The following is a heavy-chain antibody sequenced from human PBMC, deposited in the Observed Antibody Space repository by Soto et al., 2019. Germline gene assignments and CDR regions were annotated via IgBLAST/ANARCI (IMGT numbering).Heavy chain of an antibody. J-gene: IGHJ4*02. CDR3: ARAGYSSGWYEDY. V-gene: IGHV3-30-3*01. D-gene: IGHD6-19*01. CDR1: GFTFSSYA. CDR2: MSSDGSNK. Sequence: QVQLVESGGGVVQPGRSLRLSCAASGFTFSSYAMHWVRQAPGKGLEWVALMSSDGSNKYYADSVKGRFTISRDNSKTTLYLHMNSLRTEDTAVYYCARAGYSSGWYEDYWGQGTLVTVSS.